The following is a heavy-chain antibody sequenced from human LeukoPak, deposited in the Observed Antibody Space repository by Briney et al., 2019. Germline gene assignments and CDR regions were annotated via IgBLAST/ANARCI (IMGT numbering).Heavy chain of an antibody. CDR3: AKETDFYYGSGWFDP. CDR2: INSDGSDT. D-gene: IGHD3-10*01. Sequence: GGSLRLSCAASGFTFSHFWIHWVRQAPGKGLVWVSRINSDGSDTIYADSVKGRFTSSRDNAKNILYLQMNSLRAEDTAVYYCAKETDFYYGSGWFDPWGQGTLVTVSS. J-gene: IGHJ5*02. V-gene: IGHV3-74*01. CDR1: GFTFSHFW.